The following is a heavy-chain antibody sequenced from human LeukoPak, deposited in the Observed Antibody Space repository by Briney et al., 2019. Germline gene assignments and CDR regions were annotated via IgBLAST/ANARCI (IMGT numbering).Heavy chain of an antibody. Sequence: PGGSLRLSCAASGFTFDDYTMHWVRQAPGKGLEWVSLISWDGGSTYYADSVKGRFTISRDNSKNSLYLQMNSLRTEDTALYYCAKGGGSPGYYMDVWGKGTTVTVSS. V-gene: IGHV3-43*01. J-gene: IGHJ6*03. CDR3: AKGGGSPGYYMDV. CDR2: ISWDGGST. CDR1: GFTFDDYT. D-gene: IGHD3-10*01.